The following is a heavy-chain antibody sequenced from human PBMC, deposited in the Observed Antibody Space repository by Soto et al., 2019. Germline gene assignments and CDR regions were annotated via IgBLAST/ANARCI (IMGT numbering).Heavy chain of an antibody. V-gene: IGHV3-15*07. CDR2: IKGKIDGGTT. Sequence: GGSLRLSCAASGFAFSDAWMNWVRQAPGKGLELVGRIKGKIDGGTTDYAAPVKGRFTISRDHSKNTLYLQMNSLKTEDTAVYYCTTHPNGPEGQYFDNWGLGTLVTVSS. D-gene: IGHD2-2*01. J-gene: IGHJ4*02. CDR1: GFAFSDAW. CDR3: TTHPNGPEGQYFDN.